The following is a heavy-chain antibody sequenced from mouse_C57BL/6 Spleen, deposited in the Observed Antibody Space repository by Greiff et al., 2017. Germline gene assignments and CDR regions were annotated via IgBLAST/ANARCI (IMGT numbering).Heavy chain of an antibody. V-gene: IGHV5-17*01. CDR2: ISSGSSTI. J-gene: IGHJ4*01. Sequence: DVHLVESGGGLVKPGGSLKLSCAASGFTFSDYGMHWVRQAPEQGLEWVAYISSGSSTIYYADTVKGRFTISRDNAKNTLFLQMTSLRSEDTAMYYCARELRAMDYWGQGTSVTVSS. D-gene: IGHD1-1*01. CDR3: ARELRAMDY. CDR1: GFTFSDYG.